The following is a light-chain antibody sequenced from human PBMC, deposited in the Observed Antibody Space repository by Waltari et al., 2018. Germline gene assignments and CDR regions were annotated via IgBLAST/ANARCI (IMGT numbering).Light chain of an antibody. CDR1: QSVSSSY. V-gene: IGKV3-20*01. CDR2: GAS. Sequence: EIVLTQSPGTLSLSPGESATLPCRASQSVSSSYLAWYQQKPGQAPRLLIYGASSRATGIPDRFSGSGSGTDFTLTTSRLEPEDFAVYYCQQYGSSPPWTFGQGTKVEIK. J-gene: IGKJ1*01. CDR3: QQYGSSPPWT.